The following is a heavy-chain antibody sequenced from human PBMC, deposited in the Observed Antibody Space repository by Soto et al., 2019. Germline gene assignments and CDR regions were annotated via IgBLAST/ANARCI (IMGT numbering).Heavy chain of an antibody. CDR1: GFTFSSYA. V-gene: IGHV3-23*01. J-gene: IGHJ6*03. D-gene: IGHD3-10*01. CDR3: AKDRVSPLAYYYYYYMDV. CDR2: ISGSGGST. Sequence: GGSLRLSCAASGFTFSSYAMSWVRQAPGKGLEWVSAISGSGGSTYYADSVKGRFTISRDNSKNTLYLQMNSLRAEDTAVYYCAKDRVSPLAYYYYYYMDVWGKGTTVTVSS.